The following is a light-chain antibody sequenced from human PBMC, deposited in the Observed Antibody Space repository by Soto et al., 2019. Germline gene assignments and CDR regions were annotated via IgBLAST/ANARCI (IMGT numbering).Light chain of an antibody. V-gene: IGLV2-14*01. CDR1: SSDVGSYNY. CDR3: SSYTSISTRV. CDR2: EVS. J-gene: IGLJ3*02. Sequence: QSALTQPASVSGSPGQSITISCTGTSSDVGSYNYVSWYQQHPGKAPKLMIYEVSNRPSGVSNRFSGSKSVNTASLTIYVLQAEDEANYYCSSYTSISTRVFGGGTQLTVL.